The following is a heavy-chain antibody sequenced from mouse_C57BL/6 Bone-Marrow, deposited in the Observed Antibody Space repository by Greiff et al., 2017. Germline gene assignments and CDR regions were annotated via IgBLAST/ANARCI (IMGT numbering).Heavy chain of an antibody. Sequence: EVQLQLSGAELVRPGASVMLSCTASGFNIKDDYMPWVKQRPEQGLEWIGWIDPENGDTEYASKFQGKATITADTSSNTAYLQLSSLTSEDTAVYYCTSSPSYFDYWGQGTTLTGSS. CDR2: IDPENGDT. V-gene: IGHV14-4*01. D-gene: IGHD1-1*01. CDR1: GFNIKDDY. CDR3: TSSPSYFDY. J-gene: IGHJ2*01.